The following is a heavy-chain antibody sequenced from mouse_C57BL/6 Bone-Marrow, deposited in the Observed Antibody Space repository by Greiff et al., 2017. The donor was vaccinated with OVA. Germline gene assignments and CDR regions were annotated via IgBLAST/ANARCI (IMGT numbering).Heavy chain of an antibody. CDR2: INPSNGGT. V-gene: IGHV1-53*01. D-gene: IGHD2-1*01. Sequence: VQLQQPGPELVKPGASVKLSCKASGYTFTSYWMHWVKQRPGQGLEWIGNINPSNGGTNYNEKFKSKATLTVDKSSSTAYMQLSSLTSEDSAVYYCARGVYYYYAMDYWGQGTSVTVSS. J-gene: IGHJ4*01. CDR1: GYTFTSYW. CDR3: ARGVYYYYAMDY.